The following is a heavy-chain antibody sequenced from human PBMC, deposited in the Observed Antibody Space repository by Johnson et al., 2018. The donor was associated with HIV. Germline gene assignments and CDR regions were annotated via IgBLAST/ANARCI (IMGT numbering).Heavy chain of an antibody. V-gene: IGHV3-66*01. CDR3: ANGDSRDCSSTSCHDGAFDS. Sequence: VQLVESGGGLVQPGGSLRLSCAASGLTVSGNYMTWVRQAPGKGLEWVSVIFSGGTTYYAGSVHGRFTISRDNSKNTLYLQMNSLRAEDTAVYYCANGDSRDCSSTSCHDGAFDSWGQGTMVTVSS. J-gene: IGHJ3*02. CDR2: IFSGGTT. D-gene: IGHD2-2*01. CDR1: GLTVSGNY.